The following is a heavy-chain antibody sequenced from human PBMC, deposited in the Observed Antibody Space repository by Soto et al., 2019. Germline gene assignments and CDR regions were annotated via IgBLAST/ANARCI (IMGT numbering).Heavy chain of an antibody. D-gene: IGHD2-2*02. Sequence: QVQLVQSGAEVKKPGASVKVSCKASGYTFTSYGISWVRQAPGQGLEWMGWISAYNGNTNYAQKLQGRVTMTTDTSTSTAYMELRSLISDDTAVYYCARPLDGYCSSTSCYTACDYWGQGTLVTVSS. V-gene: IGHV1-18*01. CDR2: ISAYNGNT. CDR3: ARPLDGYCSSTSCYTACDY. J-gene: IGHJ4*02. CDR1: GYTFTSYG.